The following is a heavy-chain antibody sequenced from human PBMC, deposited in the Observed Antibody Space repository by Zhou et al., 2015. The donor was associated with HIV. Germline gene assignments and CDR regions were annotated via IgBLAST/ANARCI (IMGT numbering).Heavy chain of an antibody. CDR3: AKDPGPGMVTFGGLIGPYFFDN. J-gene: IGHJ4*02. Sequence: QVQLLESGGGLVKPGGSLRLSCAASGFTFSDYYMVWIRLVPGKGLECISYISDSGSDKSYADSVRGRFTISRDKSKNTVYLQMNSLRAEDTATYYCAKDPGPGMVTFGGLIGPYFFDNWGQGTLVTVSS. CDR2: ISDSGSDK. D-gene: IGHD3-16*02. V-gene: IGHV3-11*01. CDR1: GFTFSDYY.